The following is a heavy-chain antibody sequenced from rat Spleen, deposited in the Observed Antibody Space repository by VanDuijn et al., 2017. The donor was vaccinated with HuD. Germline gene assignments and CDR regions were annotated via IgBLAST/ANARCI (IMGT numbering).Heavy chain of an antibody. CDR2: ISSDGGRN. J-gene: IGHJ2*01. Sequence: EVQLVESGGGRVQPGRSLRLSCVASGITFNNYWMTWVRQAPTKGLEWVATISSDGGRNFYRDSVKGRFTISRDNAESTLYLQMDSLRSEDTATYYCARHGYDGSYYYWDYWGQGVMVTVSS. CDR1: GITFNNYW. CDR3: ARHGYDGSYYYWDY. D-gene: IGHD1-12*02. V-gene: IGHV5-29*01.